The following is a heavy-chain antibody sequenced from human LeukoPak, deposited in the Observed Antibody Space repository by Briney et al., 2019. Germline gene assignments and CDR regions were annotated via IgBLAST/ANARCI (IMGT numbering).Heavy chain of an antibody. V-gene: IGHV1-24*01. D-gene: IGHD6-13*01. CDR2: FDPEDGET. J-gene: IGHJ4*02. CDR1: GYTFTSYD. Sequence: EASVKVSCKASGYTFTSYDINWVRQAPGKGLEWMGGFDPEDGETIYAQKFQGRVTMTEDTSTDTAYMELSGLRSEDTAVYYCATDPFKNSSSSLQGYFDYWGQGTLVTVSS. CDR3: ATDPFKNSSSSLQGYFDY.